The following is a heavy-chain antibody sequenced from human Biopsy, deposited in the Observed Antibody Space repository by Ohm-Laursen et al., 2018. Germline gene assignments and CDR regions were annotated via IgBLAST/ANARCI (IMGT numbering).Heavy chain of an antibody. D-gene: IGHD3-3*01. CDR3: AGTPRDSFWSGSYKRGLWFDP. Sequence: SETLSLTCSVSGDSIISYYWTWIRQPPGKGLEWIGHVYNGGITNYNPSLKSRVTISKDTSKNQFSLQLKSVTAADTDVYYCAGTPRDSFWSGSYKRGLWFDPWGQGTLVIVSS. CDR2: VYNGGIT. CDR1: GDSIISYY. V-gene: IGHV4-59*01. J-gene: IGHJ5*02.